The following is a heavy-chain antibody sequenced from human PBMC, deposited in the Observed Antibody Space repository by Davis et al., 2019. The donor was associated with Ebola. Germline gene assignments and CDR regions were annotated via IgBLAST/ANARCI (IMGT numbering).Heavy chain of an antibody. Sequence: SGPTLVKPTETLTLTCTVSGFSLSNARMGVSWIRQPPGKALEWLAHIFSNDEKSYSTSLKSRLTISKDTSKSQVVLTMTNMDPVDTATYYCARGYYDTNYYYYYMDVWGKGTTVTVSS. D-gene: IGHD3-9*01. J-gene: IGHJ6*03. CDR2: IFSNDEK. V-gene: IGHV2-26*01. CDR3: ARGYYDTNYYYYYMDV. CDR1: GFSLSNARMG.